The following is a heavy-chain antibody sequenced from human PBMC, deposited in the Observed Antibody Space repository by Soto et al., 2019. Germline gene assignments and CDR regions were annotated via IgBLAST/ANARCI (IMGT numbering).Heavy chain of an antibody. CDR3: ARDQVPYYYYYGMDV. V-gene: IGHV3-33*01. D-gene: IGHD1-1*01. CDR2: IWYDGSNK. CDR1: GFTFSSYG. Sequence: GGSLRLSCAASGFTFSSYGMHWVRQAPGKGLEWVAVIWYDGSNKYYADSVKGRFTIPRDNSKNTLYLQMNSLRAEDTAVYYCARDQVPYYYYYGMDVWGQGTTVTVSS. J-gene: IGHJ6*02.